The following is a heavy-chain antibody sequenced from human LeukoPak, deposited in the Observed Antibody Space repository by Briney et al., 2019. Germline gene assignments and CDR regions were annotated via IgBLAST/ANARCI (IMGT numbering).Heavy chain of an antibody. V-gene: IGHV4-39*01. D-gene: IGHD7-27*01. J-gene: IGHJ4*02. Sequence: SETLSLTCTVSGGSISSSSYYWGWVRQPPGRGLEWIGSIYYSGSTYYNPSLKSRVTISVDTSKNQFSLKLGSVADADADVYYCARHFLQLGRNFDYWGQGTLVTVSS. CDR2: IYYSGST. CDR1: GGSISSSSYY. CDR3: ARHFLQLGRNFDY.